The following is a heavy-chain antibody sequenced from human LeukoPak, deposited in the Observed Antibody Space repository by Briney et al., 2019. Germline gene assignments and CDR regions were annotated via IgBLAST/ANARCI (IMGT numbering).Heavy chain of an antibody. D-gene: IGHD6-19*01. CDR3: ARRITTSGWYRDDY. CDR2: IFYSGST. J-gene: IGHJ4*02. V-gene: IGHV4-59*08. CDR1: VGSINSYY. Sequence: SETLSLTCTVSVGSINSYYWSWIRQPPGKGLEWIGYIFYSGSTNYNPSLKSRVTISVDTSKNQFSLKLSSVTAADTAIYYCARRITTSGWYRDDYWGQGTLVTVSS.